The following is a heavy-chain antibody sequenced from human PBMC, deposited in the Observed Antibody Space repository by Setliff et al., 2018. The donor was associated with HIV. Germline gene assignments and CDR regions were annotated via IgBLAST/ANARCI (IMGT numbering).Heavy chain of an antibody. J-gene: IGHJ3*01. CDR3: ARVQMAYAAFDV. CDR1: GYSISSGYF. D-gene: IGHD4-17*01. CDR2: IYFTGSS. Sequence: SETLSLTCVVSGYSISSGYFWGWIRQPPGEGLEWIGSIYFTGSSDNNPSLKSRVTLSVDTSKHQFSLKLSSVTAADTAVYYCARVQMAYAAFDVWGQGTMVTVSS. V-gene: IGHV4-38-2*01.